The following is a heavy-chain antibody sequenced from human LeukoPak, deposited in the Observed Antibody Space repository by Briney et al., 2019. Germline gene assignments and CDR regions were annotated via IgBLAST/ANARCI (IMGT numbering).Heavy chain of an antibody. CDR3: ARDLSLYCSGGSCYSLNY. D-gene: IGHD2-15*01. CDR2: ISYDGSNK. CDR1: GFTFSSYA. V-gene: IGHV3-30-3*01. Sequence: GGSLRLSCAASGFTFSSYAMHWVRQAPGKGLEWVAVISYDGSNKYYADSVKGRFTISRDNSMNTLYLQMNRLRAEDTAVYYCARDLSLYCSGGSCYSLNYWGQGTLVTVSS. J-gene: IGHJ4*02.